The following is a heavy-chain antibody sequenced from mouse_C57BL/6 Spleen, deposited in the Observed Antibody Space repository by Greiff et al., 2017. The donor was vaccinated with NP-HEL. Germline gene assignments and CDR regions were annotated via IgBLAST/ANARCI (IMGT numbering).Heavy chain of an antibody. CDR2: ISDGGSYT. CDR3: ARDYTVGGLPNWYFDV. V-gene: IGHV5-4*01. CDR1: GFTFSSYA. Sequence: EVQGVESGGGLVKPGGSLKLSCAASGFTFSSYAMSWVRQTPEKRLEWVATISDGGSYTYYPDNVKGRFTISRDNAKNNLYLQMSHLKSEDTAMYYCARDYTVGGLPNWYFDVWGTGTTVTVSS. J-gene: IGHJ1*03. D-gene: IGHD1-1*01.